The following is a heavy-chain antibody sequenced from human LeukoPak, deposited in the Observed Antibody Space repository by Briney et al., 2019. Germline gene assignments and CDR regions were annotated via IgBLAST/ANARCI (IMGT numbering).Heavy chain of an antibody. D-gene: IGHD2-2*01. V-gene: IGHV3-30*18. Sequence: GGSLRLSCAASGFTFSSYGMHWVRQAPGKGLEGVAVISYDGSNKYYADSVKGRFTISRDNSKNTLYLQMNSLRAEDTAVYYCAKVQRYQLLRGYSDYWGQGTLVTVSS. J-gene: IGHJ4*02. CDR1: GFTFSSYG. CDR2: ISYDGSNK. CDR3: AKVQRYQLLRGYSDY.